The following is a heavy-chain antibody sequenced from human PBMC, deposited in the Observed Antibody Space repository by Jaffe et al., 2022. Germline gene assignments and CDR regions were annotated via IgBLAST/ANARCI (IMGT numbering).Heavy chain of an antibody. CDR2: ISAYNGNT. Sequence: QVQLVQSGAEVKKPGASVKVSCKASGYTFTSYGISWVRQAPGQGLEWMGWISAYNGNTNYAQKLQGRVTMTTDTSTSTAYMELRSLRSDDTAVYYCARDRLRFLEWLTYDAFDIWGQGTMVTVSS. CDR1: GYTFTSYG. V-gene: IGHV1-18*01. D-gene: IGHD3-3*01. CDR3: ARDRLRFLEWLTYDAFDI. J-gene: IGHJ3*02.